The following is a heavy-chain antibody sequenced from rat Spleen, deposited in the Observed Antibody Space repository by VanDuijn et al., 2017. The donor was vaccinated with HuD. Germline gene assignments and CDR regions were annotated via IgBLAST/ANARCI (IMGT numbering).Heavy chain of an antibody. CDR2: ISSGGTT. Sequence: QVQLKESGPGLVQPSQTLSLTCTVSGFSLTNNGVSWVRQPPGKGLEWIAAISSGGTTYYNSPRKSRLSISRDTSKSQVFLKMNSLQTEDTAIYFCTSFYYYDGSYYYPFAYWGQGTLVTVSS. J-gene: IGHJ3*01. V-gene: IGHV2S12*01. CDR3: TSFYYYDGSYYYPFAY. CDR1: GFSLTNNG. D-gene: IGHD1-12*02.